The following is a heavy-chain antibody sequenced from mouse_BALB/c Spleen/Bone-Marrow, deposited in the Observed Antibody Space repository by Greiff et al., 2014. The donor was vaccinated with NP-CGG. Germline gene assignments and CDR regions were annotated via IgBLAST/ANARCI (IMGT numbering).Heavy chain of an antibody. CDR2: ISDGGSYT. CDR1: GFTFSDYC. CDR3: ARDSYYYGSSYWYFDV. Sequence: DVHLVESGGGLVKPGGSLKLSCAASGFTFSDYCMYWVRQTPEKGLEWVATISDGGSYTYYPDSVKGRFTISRDNAKNSLYLQMTSLKSEDTAMYYCARDSYYYGSSYWYFDVWGAGTTVTVSS. J-gene: IGHJ1*01. V-gene: IGHV5-4*02. D-gene: IGHD1-1*01.